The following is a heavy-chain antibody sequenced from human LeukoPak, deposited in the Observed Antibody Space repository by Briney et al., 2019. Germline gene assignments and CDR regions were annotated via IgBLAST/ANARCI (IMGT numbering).Heavy chain of an antibody. CDR3: ARERSTGVRQWLVPGVLLY. D-gene: IGHD6-19*01. J-gene: IGHJ4*02. CDR2: INSNSGDT. CDR1: GYTFTGYY. Sequence: ASVKVSYKTSGYTFTGYYLHWVRQAPGQGHEWMGWINSNSGDTKYAQRFQGRVTMTRDTSISTAYMELSGLRSDDTAVYYCARERSTGVRQWLVPGVLLYWGQGTLVTVSS. V-gene: IGHV1-2*02.